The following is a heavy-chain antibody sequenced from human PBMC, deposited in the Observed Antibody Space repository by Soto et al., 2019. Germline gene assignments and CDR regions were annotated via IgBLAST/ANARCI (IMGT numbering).Heavy chain of an antibody. CDR2: IRPYNGNT. CDR1: GYTFTSYG. Sequence: QVQLVQSGAEVKKPGASVKVSCKASGYTFTSYGISWVRQAPGQGLEWMGWIRPYNGNTNYAQKLQXXXTXXTDTSTSTAYMELRSLRSDETAVYYCARDAPPEDYWGQGTLVTVSS. V-gene: IGHV1-18*01. J-gene: IGHJ4*02. CDR3: ARDAPPEDY.